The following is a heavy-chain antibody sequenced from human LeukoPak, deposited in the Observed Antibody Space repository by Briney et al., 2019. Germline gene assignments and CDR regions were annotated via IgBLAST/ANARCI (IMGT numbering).Heavy chain of an antibody. D-gene: IGHD1-1*01. CDR1: GFTFSSYS. CDR3: AGATTTGTTLRSPIYYYGMDV. V-gene: IGHV3-21*01. J-gene: IGHJ6*02. Sequence: GGSLRLSCAASGFTFSSYSMNWVRQAPGKGLEWVSSISSSSSYIYYADSVKGRFTISRDNAKNSLYLQMNSLRAEDTAVYYCAGATTTGTTLRSPIYYYGMDVRGQGTTVTVSS. CDR2: ISSSSSYI.